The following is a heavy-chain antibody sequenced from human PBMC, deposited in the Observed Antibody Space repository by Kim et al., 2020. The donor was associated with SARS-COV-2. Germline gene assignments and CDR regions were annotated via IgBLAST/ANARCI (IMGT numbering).Heavy chain of an antibody. J-gene: IGHJ5*02. D-gene: IGHD3-10*01. CDR2: IYYSGSA. Sequence: SETLSLTCTVSGGSISSSSYYWGWIRQPPGKGLEWIGSIYYSGSAYYNPSLKSRVTISVDTSKNQFSLKLSSVTAADTAVYYCARQPPSERSRGGWFDPWGQGTLVTVSS. CDR3: ARQPPSERSRGGWFDP. V-gene: IGHV4-39*01. CDR1: GGSISSSSYY.